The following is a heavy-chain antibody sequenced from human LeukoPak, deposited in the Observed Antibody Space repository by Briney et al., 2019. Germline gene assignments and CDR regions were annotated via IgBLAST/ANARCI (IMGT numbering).Heavy chain of an antibody. Sequence: SETLSLTCTVSGGSISSYFWTWIRQPPGKGLEWIGYIYYSGSTNYNPSLKSRVTISVDTSKNQFSLKLSSVTAADTAVYYCAREGGGLGAFDIWGQGTMVTVSS. CDR2: IYYSGST. J-gene: IGHJ3*02. CDR3: AREGGGLGAFDI. V-gene: IGHV4-59*01. D-gene: IGHD1-26*01. CDR1: GGSISSYF.